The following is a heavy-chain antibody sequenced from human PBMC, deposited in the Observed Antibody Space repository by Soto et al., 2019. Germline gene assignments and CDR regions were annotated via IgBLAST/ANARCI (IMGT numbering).Heavy chain of an antibody. V-gene: IGHV3-74*01. CDR1: GFTFSTFW. CDR2: IKGDGSST. Sequence: EVQLVESGGGLLQPGGSLRLSCAASGFTFSTFWMHWVRQAPGKGLVWVSRIKGDGSSTSYADSGKGLFTISRDNANNTVYLHTSILRVEDTPVYYCVRGAECAYYDDYWGQGKLVTFSS. D-gene: IGHD3-22*01. J-gene: IGHJ4*02. CDR3: VRGAECAYYDDY.